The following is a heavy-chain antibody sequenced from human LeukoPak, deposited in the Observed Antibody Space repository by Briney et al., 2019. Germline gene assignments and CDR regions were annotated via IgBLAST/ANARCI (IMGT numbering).Heavy chain of an antibody. J-gene: IGHJ3*02. Sequence: GRSLRLSCAASGFTFSSYGMHWVRQAPGKGLEWVAVISYDGSNKYYADSVKGRFTISRDNSKNTLYLQMNSLRAEDTAVYYCARDDCSSTSCYRVGAFDIWGQGTMVTVSS. CDR2: ISYDGSNK. CDR3: ARDDCSSTSCYRVGAFDI. V-gene: IGHV3-30*03. CDR1: GFTFSSYG. D-gene: IGHD2-2*02.